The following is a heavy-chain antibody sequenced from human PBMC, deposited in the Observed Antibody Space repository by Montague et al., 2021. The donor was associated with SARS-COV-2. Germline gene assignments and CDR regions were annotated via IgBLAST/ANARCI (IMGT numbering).Heavy chain of an antibody. V-gene: IGHV4-34*01. CDR2: INHSGST. CDR1: GGSFIGYY. CDR3: ARAIVDVTMIIVVMTGVEHYFDF. J-gene: IGHJ4*02. D-gene: IGHD3-22*01. Sequence: SETLSLTCAVYGGSFIGYYWSWIRQPPGKGLEWIGDINHSGSTNYNPSLKSRVSISVDMSKNQFSLRLRSVTAADTAVYYCARAIVDVTMIIVVMTGVEHYFDFWGQGTLVTVSS.